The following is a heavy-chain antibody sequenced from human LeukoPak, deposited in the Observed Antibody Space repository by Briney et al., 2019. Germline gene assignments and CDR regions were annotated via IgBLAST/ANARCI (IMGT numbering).Heavy chain of an antibody. D-gene: IGHD1-26*01. Sequence: GGSLRLSCVASGVTLSNYAMSWARQAPGKGLEWVSGISSSGSGGNTYYADSVKGRFTTSRDSSKNTLFLHMNTLRAEDTAIYYCAKDRTVGASYWYFDLWGRGTLVTVSS. CDR3: AKDRTVGASYWYFDL. V-gene: IGHV3-23*01. CDR1: GVTLSNYA. CDR2: ISSSGSGGNT. J-gene: IGHJ2*01.